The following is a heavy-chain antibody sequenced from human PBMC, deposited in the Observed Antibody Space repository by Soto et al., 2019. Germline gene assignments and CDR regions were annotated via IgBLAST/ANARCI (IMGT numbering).Heavy chain of an antibody. V-gene: IGHV3-30*18. CDR2: ISYDGSNK. D-gene: IGHD1-26*01. J-gene: IGHJ4*02. Sequence: QPVGSLRLSCAASGFTFSSYGMHWVRQAPGKGLEWVAVISYDGSNKYYADSVKGRFTISRDNSKNTLYLQMNSLRAEDTAVYYCAKQTLGASYFDYWGQGTLVTVS. CDR3: AKQTLGASYFDY. CDR1: GFTFSSYG.